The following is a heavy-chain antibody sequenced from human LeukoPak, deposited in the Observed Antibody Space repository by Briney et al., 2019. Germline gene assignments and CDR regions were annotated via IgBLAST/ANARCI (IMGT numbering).Heavy chain of an antibody. CDR1: GFTFSSYD. D-gene: IGHD2-2*01. V-gene: IGHV3-13*05. J-gene: IGHJ3*02. CDR2: ISTAGDP. CDR3: AGQARPGSAEGAFDI. Sequence: PGGSLRLSCAASGFTFSSYDMHWVRQDKGKGLEWVSAISTAGDPDYLGSVKGRFTISRENAKNSFYLQMNSLRAGDTAVYYCAGQARPGSAEGAFDIWGQGTMVTVSS.